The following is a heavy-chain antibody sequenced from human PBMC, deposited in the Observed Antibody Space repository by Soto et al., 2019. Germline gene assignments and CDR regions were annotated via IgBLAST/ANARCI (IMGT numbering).Heavy chain of an antibody. Sequence: EVHLLQSGGGLVQPGESLRLSCAASGFTFSSYAMSWVRQAPGKGLEWVSVIGTSGGDMNYADSVRGRFTISRDNSKNTLYLQMNSLRADDTAIYYCAKAVGPTSPSSRIFDHWGQGTLVTVSS. J-gene: IGHJ4*02. CDR2: IGTSGGDM. V-gene: IGHV3-23*01. D-gene: IGHD1-26*01. CDR3: AKAVGPTSPSSRIFDH. CDR1: GFTFSSYA.